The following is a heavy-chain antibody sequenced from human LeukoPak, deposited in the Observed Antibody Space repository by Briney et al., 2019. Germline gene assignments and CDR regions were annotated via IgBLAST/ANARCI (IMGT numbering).Heavy chain of an antibody. CDR2: IIPIFGTA. CDR3: ARDLYYYGSGSFPPGFDY. D-gene: IGHD3-10*01. Sequence: ASVKVSCKASGGTFSSYAISWVRQAPGQGLEWMGGIIPIFGTANYAQKFQGRVTITADESTSTAYMELSSLRSEGTAVYYCARDLYYYGSGSFPPGFDYWGQGTLVTVSS. J-gene: IGHJ4*02. V-gene: IGHV1-69*13. CDR1: GGTFSSYA.